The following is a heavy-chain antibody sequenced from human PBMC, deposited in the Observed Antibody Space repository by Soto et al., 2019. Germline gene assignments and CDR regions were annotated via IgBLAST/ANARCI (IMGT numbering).Heavy chain of an antibody. Sequence: GGSLRLSCAASGFTFSSYAMSWVRQAPGKGLEWVSAIVGGGDSTYYADSVKCRFTISRDNSKNTLHLEMNSLRAEDTAVYFCAKESRGIAPTVTGYWGQGTQVTVSS. D-gene: IGHD6-13*01. CDR2: IVGGGDST. J-gene: IGHJ4*02. CDR3: AKESRGIAPTVTGY. CDR1: GFTFSSYA. V-gene: IGHV3-23*01.